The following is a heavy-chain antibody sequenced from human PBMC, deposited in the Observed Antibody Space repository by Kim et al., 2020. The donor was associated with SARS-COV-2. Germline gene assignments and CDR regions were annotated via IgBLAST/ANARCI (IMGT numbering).Heavy chain of an antibody. Sequence: KFQGRVTMTRDTSISTAYMELSRLRSDDTAVYYCAREGYGSGSYYNPNLDYWGQGTLVTVSS. D-gene: IGHD3-10*01. CDR3: AREGYGSGSYYNPNLDY. J-gene: IGHJ4*02. V-gene: IGHV1-2*02.